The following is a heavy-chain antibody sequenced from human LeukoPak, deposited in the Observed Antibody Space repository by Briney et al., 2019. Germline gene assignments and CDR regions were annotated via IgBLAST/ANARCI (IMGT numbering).Heavy chain of an antibody. CDR3: AKGSGLAAAGTPAEYFQH. D-gene: IGHD6-13*01. CDR1: GFTFDDYT. CDR2: ISWDGGST. V-gene: IGHV3-43*01. Sequence: GGSLRLSCAASGFTFDDYTMHWVRQAPGKGLEWVSLISWDGGSTYYADSVKGRFTISRDNSKNSLYLQMNSLRTEDTALYYCAKGSGLAAAGTPAEYFQHWGQGTLVTVSS. J-gene: IGHJ1*01.